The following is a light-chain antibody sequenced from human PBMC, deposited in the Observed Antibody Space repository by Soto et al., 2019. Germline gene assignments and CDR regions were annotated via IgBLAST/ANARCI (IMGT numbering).Light chain of an antibody. CDR1: QSVLYSSNNKNY. V-gene: IGKV4-1*01. J-gene: IGKJ3*01. Sequence: DIVMTQSPDSLAVSLGERATINCKSSQSVLYSSNNKNYLAWYQQKPGQPPKLLIYWASTRESGVPDRFSGSGSGTDFTLTISSLQAEDVAVYYCQQCYSTPTFGPGTKVDVK. CDR3: QQCYSTPT. CDR2: WAS.